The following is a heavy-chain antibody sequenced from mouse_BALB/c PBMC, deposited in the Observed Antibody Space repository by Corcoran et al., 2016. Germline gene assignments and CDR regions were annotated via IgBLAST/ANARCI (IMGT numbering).Heavy chain of an antibody. D-gene: IGHD1-2*01. V-gene: IGHV1S136*01. J-gene: IGHJ2*01. Sequence: EVQMQKSGPELVKPGASVKMSCKASGYTFTSYVMHWVKQKPGQGLEWIGYINPYNDGTKYNEKFKGKATLTSDKSSSTAYMELSSLTSEDSAVYYCASYYGYYFDYWGQGTTLTVSS. CDR2: INPYNDGT. CDR3: ASYYGYYFDY. CDR1: GYTFTSYV.